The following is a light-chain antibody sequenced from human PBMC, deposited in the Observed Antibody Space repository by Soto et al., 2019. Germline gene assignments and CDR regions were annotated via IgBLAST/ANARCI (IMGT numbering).Light chain of an antibody. CDR1: QSISSY. V-gene: IGKV1-39*01. CDR3: QQSYSTRFT. Sequence: DIPMTQSPSSLSASVGDRVTITCRASQSISSYLNWYQQKPGKAPKLLIYAASSLQSGVPSRFSGNGSGTDFTLTISNLQPEDFATYYCQQSYSTRFTFGPGTKVDIK. J-gene: IGKJ3*01. CDR2: AAS.